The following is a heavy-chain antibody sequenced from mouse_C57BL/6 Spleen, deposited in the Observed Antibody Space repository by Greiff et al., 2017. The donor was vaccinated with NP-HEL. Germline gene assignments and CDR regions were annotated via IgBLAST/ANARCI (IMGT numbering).Heavy chain of an antibody. CDR1: GFTFSSYT. CDR3: ASPYYSNYGAMDY. CDR2: ISGGGGNT. V-gene: IGHV5-9*01. D-gene: IGHD2-5*01. Sequence: EVNLVESGGGLVKPGGSLKLSCAASGFTFSSYTMSWVRQTPEKRLEWVATISGGGGNTYYPDSVKGRFTLSRDNAKNTLYLQMSSLRSEDTALYYCASPYYSNYGAMDYWGQGTSVTVSS. J-gene: IGHJ4*01.